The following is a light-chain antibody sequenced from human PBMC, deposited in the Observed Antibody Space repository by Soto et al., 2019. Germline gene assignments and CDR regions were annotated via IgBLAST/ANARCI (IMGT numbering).Light chain of an antibody. CDR2: GAS. CDR3: QQYNVSPYT. CDR1: QAVSNSY. J-gene: IGKJ2*01. Sequence: EIVLTQSPATLSLSPGDRATLSCEASQAVSNSYLAWFQQKPGQAPRLLIYGASTRATGIPDRFSGSGSGTVFTLTISRLEAEDFAVFYCQQYNVSPYTFGQGTKLELK. V-gene: IGKV3-20*01.